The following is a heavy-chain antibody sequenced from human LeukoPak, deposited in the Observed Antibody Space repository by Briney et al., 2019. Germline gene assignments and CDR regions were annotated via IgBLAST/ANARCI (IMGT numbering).Heavy chain of an antibody. J-gene: IGHJ3*02. CDR1: GLTFSTHW. CDR3: ARAMNHAFNI. Sequence: GGSLRLSCTASGLTFSTHWMSWVRQAPGKGLEWVANMNEDGSKKYYVGSVRGRFTISRDNAKTSLYLQMSSLRAEDTAVYYCARAMNHAFNIWGQGAMVTVSS. CDR2: MNEDGSKK. V-gene: IGHV3-7*03.